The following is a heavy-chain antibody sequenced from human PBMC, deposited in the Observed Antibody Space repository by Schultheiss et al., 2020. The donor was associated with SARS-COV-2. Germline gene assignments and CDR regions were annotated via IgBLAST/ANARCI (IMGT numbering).Heavy chain of an antibody. CDR2: IIPIFGTA. J-gene: IGHJ6*02. CDR3: ARGGDINFPGYYYGLDV. V-gene: IGHV1-69*06. Sequence: SVKVSCKASGYTFTSYAISWVRQAPGQGLEWMGGIIPIFGTANYAQKFQGRVTITADKSTNTTYMELRSLTSEDTAVYFCARGGDINFPGYYYGLDVWGQGTTVTVSS. D-gene: IGHD2-15*01. CDR1: GYTFTSYA.